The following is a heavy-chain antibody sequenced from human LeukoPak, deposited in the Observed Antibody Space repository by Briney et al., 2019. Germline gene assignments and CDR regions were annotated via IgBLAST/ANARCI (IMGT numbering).Heavy chain of an antibody. Sequence: GRSLRLSCAASGFTFSNYGMHWVRQAPGKGLEWVSYISSSGSTIYYADSVKGRFTISRDNAKNSLYLQMNSLRAEDTAVYYCAELGTTMIGGVWGKGTTVTISS. V-gene: IGHV3-48*04. D-gene: IGHD3-10*02. CDR3: AELGTTMIGGV. CDR1: GFTFSNYG. J-gene: IGHJ6*04. CDR2: ISSSGSTI.